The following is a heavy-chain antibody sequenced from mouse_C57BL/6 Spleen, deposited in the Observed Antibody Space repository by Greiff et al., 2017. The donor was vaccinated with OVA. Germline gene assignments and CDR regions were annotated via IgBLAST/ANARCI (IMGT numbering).Heavy chain of an antibody. V-gene: IGHV1-55*01. D-gene: IGHD1-1*01. J-gene: IGHJ1*03. CDR3: ATYYYGSSYVWYFDV. CDR1: GYTFTSYW. Sequence: VQLQQPGAELVMPGASVKLSCKASGYTFTSYWMHWVKQRPGQGLEWIGDIYPGSGSTNYNEKFKSKATLTVDTSSSTAYMQLSSLTSEDSAVYYCATYYYGSSYVWYFDVWGTGTTVTVSS. CDR2: IYPGSGST.